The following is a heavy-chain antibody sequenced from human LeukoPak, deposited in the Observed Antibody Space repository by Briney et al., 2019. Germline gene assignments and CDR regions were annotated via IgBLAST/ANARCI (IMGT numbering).Heavy chain of an antibody. Sequence: ASVKVSCKASGYTFTSYDIIWVRQASGQGLDGMGWMNPNRCHTRYPQKFQGTSTITSTTSISTAYMELTSLTSEDSAVYYCARSIVGVRKRTAYWGQGTLVTVSS. CDR1: GYTFTSYD. J-gene: IGHJ4*02. V-gene: IGHV1-8*01. D-gene: IGHD1-26*01. CDR3: ARSIVGVRKRTAY. CDR2: MNPNRCHT.